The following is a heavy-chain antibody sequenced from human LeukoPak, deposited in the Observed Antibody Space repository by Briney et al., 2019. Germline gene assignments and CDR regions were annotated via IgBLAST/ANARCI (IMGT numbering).Heavy chain of an antibody. V-gene: IGHV3-15*01. CDR2: IKSKKDGEIT. J-gene: IGHJ4*02. CDR1: GINFSNAW. D-gene: IGHD3-3*01. Sequence: GSLRLSCAASGINFSNAWLPWVRQAPGKGLEWVGRIKSKKDGEITDYAAPVKGRFTISRDDSKDTLYLQMISLKTEDTAVYYCSTGGGVLRFLGGQGTLVTVSS. CDR3: STGGGVLRFL.